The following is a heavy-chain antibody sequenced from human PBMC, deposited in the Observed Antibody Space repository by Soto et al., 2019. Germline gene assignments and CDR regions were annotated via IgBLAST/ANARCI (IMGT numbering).Heavy chain of an antibody. J-gene: IGHJ4*02. CDR3: ARVYNWNYYLDY. Sequence: SETLSLTCAVSGGSISSGGYSWSWIRQPPGKGLEWIGYIYHSGSTYYIPSLKSRVTISVDRSKNQFSLKLSSVPAADTAVYYCARVYNWNYYLDYWGQGTLVTVSS. CDR1: GGSISSGGYS. CDR2: IYHSGST. V-gene: IGHV4-30-2*01. D-gene: IGHD1-7*01.